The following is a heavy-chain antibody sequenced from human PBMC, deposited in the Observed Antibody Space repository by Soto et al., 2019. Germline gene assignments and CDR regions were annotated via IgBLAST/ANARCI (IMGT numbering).Heavy chain of an antibody. CDR2: MSPDSGNA. D-gene: IGHD2-21*02. CDR1: GYTFTDYD. CDR3: EVTTGY. V-gene: IGHV1-8*01. Sequence: QVQVVQSRAEVKKPGASVRVSCKTSGYTFTDYDINWVRQATGQGLEWMGWMSPDSGNAGYAQQFQGRVTMTRNTSISTAYMELSSLRPEDTAVYYCEVTTGYWGQGTMVTVSS. J-gene: IGHJ4*02.